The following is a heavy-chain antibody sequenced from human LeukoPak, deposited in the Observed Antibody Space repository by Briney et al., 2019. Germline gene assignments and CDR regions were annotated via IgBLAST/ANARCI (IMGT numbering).Heavy chain of an antibody. V-gene: IGHV1-46*01. CDR1: GYTFTSYG. CDR3: ARDNSVGDSAWWFDP. D-gene: IGHD5-12*01. J-gene: IGHJ5*02. CDR2: INPSGDNT. Sequence: ASVKVSCKASGYTFTSYGISWVRQAPGQGLEWMGIINPSGDNTWYAQKFQGRVTMTRDMATSTDYMEVSSLRSEDTAVYYCARDNSVGDSAWWFDPWGQGTLVTVSS.